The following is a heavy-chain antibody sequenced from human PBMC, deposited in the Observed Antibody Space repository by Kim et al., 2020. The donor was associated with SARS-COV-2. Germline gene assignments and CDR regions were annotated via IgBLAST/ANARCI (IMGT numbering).Heavy chain of an antibody. CDR1: GFSFSTND. J-gene: IGHJ4*02. CDR2: INGGDDNT. V-gene: IGHV3-23*01. D-gene: IGHD3-10*01. Sequence: GGSLRLSCAASGFSFSTNDMSWVRQAPGKGLEWVSIINGGDDNTYYADSMRGRFTISRDNSKNMLYLQMNSLRAEDTAVYHCAKGGSYFDYWGQGTLVTVPS. CDR3: AKGGSYFDY.